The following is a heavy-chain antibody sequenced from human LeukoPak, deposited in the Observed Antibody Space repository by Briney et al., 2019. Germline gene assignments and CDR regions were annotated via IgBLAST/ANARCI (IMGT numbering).Heavy chain of an antibody. CDR2: INHSGST. CDR3: ARSNFDY. CDR1: GGSFSGYY. Sequence: SETLSLTCAVYGGSFSGYYWSWIRQPPGKGLEWIGEINHSGSTNYNPSLKSRVTISVDTSKNQFSLKLSSVTAADTAVYYCARSNFDYWGQGTLVTASS. J-gene: IGHJ4*02. V-gene: IGHV4-34*01.